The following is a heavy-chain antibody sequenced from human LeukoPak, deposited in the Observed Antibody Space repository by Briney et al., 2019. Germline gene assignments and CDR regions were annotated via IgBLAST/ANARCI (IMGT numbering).Heavy chain of an antibody. CDR1: GYTFTSYY. CDR3: ASGQYQLLPATVYYYYMDV. J-gene: IGHJ6*03. Sequence: SVKVSCKASGYTFTSYYMHWVRQAPGQGLEWIGGIIPIFGTANYAQKFQGRVTITTDESTSTAYMELSSLRSEDTAVYYCASGQYQLLPATVYYYYMDVWGKGTTVTVSS. V-gene: IGHV1-69*05. D-gene: IGHD2-2*01. CDR2: IIPIFGTA.